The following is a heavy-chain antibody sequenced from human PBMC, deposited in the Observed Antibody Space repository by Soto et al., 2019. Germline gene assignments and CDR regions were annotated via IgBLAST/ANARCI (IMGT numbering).Heavy chain of an antibody. V-gene: IGHV3-23*01. CDR3: AKDLRSIYDFDACDI. J-gene: IGHJ3*02. CDR1: GFTFRNYA. CDR2: ISGLTDTT. D-gene: IGHD3-3*01. Sequence: EVQLLESGGTLVQPGGSLRLSCAASGFTFRNYAMSWVRQAPWKGLEWVSAISGLTDTTDYADSVKGRFTISRDNPKSTLYLQMNSLRVEDTAIYYCAKDLRSIYDFDACDIWGRGTTVTVSS.